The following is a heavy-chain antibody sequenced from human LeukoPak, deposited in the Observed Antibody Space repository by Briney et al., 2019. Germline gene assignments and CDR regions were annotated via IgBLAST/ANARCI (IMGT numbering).Heavy chain of an antibody. Sequence: PGGSLRLSCSASGFIFRTYWMSWVRQAPETGLEWVAHIKEDGSDKYYVDSVKGRFTVSRDNAKNSLYLQMNSLRAEDTAVYYCARGAGDSGSPRYWGQGTLVTVSS. V-gene: IGHV3-7*01. CDR1: GFIFRTYW. CDR2: IKEDGSDK. J-gene: IGHJ4*02. D-gene: IGHD1-26*01. CDR3: ARGAGDSGSPRY.